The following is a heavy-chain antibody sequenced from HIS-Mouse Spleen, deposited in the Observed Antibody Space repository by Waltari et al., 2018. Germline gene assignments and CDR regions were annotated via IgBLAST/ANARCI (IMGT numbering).Heavy chain of an antibody. CDR3: ARDHRNNWAIRD. CDR1: GLTFGSYA. J-gene: IGHJ4*02. Sequence: QVQLVESGGGVVQPGRSLGPSCAASGLTFGSYAMHWVGQAPVKGLEWVAVISYDGSNKYYADSVKGRFTISRDNSKNTLYLQMNSLRAEDTAVYYCARDHRNNWAIRDWGQGTLVTVSS. D-gene: IGHD1-20*01. V-gene: IGHV3-30-3*01. CDR2: ISYDGSNK.